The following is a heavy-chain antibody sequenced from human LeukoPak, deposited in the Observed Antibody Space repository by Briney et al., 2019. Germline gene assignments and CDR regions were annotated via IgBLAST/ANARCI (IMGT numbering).Heavy chain of an antibody. D-gene: IGHD2-2*01. J-gene: IGHJ5*02. CDR2: IILILGIA. CDR1: VGTFSSYA. CDR3: ARDYCRSTSGYANWFDH. V-gene: IGHV1-69*04. Sequence: SVTVSCKDSVGTFSSYALSWVRQAPGQGLEWMGRIILILGIANYAQKFQGRVTITADKSTSTAYMELSSLRSEDTAVYYCARDYCRSTSGYANWFDHWGQGTLVTVSS.